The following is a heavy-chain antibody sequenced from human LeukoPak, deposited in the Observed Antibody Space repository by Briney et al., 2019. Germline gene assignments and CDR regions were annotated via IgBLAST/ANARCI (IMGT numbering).Heavy chain of an antibody. CDR3: VKRASSWYLD. J-gene: IGHJ4*02. D-gene: IGHD6-13*01. CDR1: GFTFRNYV. V-gene: IGHV3-23*01. CDR2: ISGGGEST. Sequence: GESLRLSCAASGFTFRNYVMTWVRQAPGEGLEWVSVISGGGESTYCADSVKGRFTISRDNSRNTLFLQMNSLRAEDTAVYYCVKRASSWYLDWGQGTLVTVSS.